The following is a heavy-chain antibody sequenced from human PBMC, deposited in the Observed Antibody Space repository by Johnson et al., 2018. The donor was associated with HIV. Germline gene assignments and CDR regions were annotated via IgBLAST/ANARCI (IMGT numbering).Heavy chain of an antibody. Sequence: VQLVESGGGVVQPGGSLRLSCAASGFTFSSYGMHWVRQAPGKGLEWVAVISYDGSNKYYADSVKGRFTISRDNSKNTLYLQMNSLRAEDTAVYYCARGGYYYDSYDAFDIWGQGTMVTVSS. CDR3: ARGGYYYDSYDAFDI. V-gene: IGHV3-30*19. D-gene: IGHD3-22*01. CDR1: GFTFSSYG. J-gene: IGHJ3*02. CDR2: ISYDGSNK.